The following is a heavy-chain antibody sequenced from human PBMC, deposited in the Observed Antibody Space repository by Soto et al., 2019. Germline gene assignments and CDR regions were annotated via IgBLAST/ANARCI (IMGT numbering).Heavy chain of an antibody. CDR1: GFTFSSYA. D-gene: IGHD6-19*01. Sequence: QVQLVESGGGVVQPGRSLRLSCAASGFTFSSYAMHRVRQAPGKGLGWVAVISYDGSNKYYADSVKGRFTISRDNSKNTLYLQMNSLRAEDTAVYYCARAPSSGWAWGQGTLVTVSS. CDR2: ISYDGSNK. J-gene: IGHJ5*02. V-gene: IGHV3-30-3*01. CDR3: ARAPSSGWA.